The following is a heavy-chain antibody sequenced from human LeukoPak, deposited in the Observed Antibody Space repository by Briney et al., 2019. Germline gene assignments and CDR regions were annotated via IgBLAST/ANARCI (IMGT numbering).Heavy chain of an antibody. Sequence: GGSPRLSCAVSGFTFSDYYMTWIRQAPGKGLGWISDVSDSGRTRDYADSVKGRFTVSRDNARNSLYLQMNSLRADDTAVYYCARTLYDYDYAYYYGMDVWGQGTTVTVSS. J-gene: IGHJ6*02. CDR1: GFTFSDYY. CDR3: ARTLYDYDYAYYYGMDV. CDR2: VSDSGRTR. D-gene: IGHD4-17*01. V-gene: IGHV3-11*01.